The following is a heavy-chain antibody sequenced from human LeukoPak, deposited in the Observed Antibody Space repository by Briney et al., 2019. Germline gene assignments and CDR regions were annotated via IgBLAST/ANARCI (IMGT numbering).Heavy chain of an antibody. CDR3: ARDPAEGKGPFDY. Sequence: SETLSLTCTVSGGSISSSSYYWGWIRQPPGKGLEWIGSIYYSGSTYYNPSLKSRVTISVDTSKNQFSLKLSSVTAADTAVYYCARDPAEGKGPFDYWGQGTLVTVSS. V-gene: IGHV4-39*07. CDR1: GGSISSSSYY. CDR2: IYYSGST. J-gene: IGHJ4*02.